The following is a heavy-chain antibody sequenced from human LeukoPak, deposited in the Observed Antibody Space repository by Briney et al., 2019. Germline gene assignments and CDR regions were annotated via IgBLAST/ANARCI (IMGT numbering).Heavy chain of an antibody. D-gene: IGHD2-2*01. V-gene: IGHV4-30-2*01. CDR2: IYHSGST. CDR3: AREAERYCSSTSCPGDAFDI. Sequence: PSETLSLTCTVSGGSISSGGYYWSWIRQPPGKGLEWIGYIYHSGSTYYNPSLKSRVTISVDRSKNQFSLKLSSVTAADTAVYYCAREAERYCSSTSCPGDAFDIWGQGTMVTVSS. J-gene: IGHJ3*02. CDR1: GGSISSGGYY.